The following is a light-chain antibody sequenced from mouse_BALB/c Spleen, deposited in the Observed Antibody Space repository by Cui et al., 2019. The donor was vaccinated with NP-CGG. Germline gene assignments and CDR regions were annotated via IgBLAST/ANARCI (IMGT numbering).Light chain of an antibody. CDR1: TGSVTTTNY. Sequence: QAVVTQESELTTSPGETVTLTCRSRTGSVTTTNYANWVQEKPGHLFTGLIGGTNNRPPGVPARFSGSLIGDKTALTITGAQTEDEAIYFCALWYSNHWVFGGGTTLTVL. CDR3: ALWYSNHWV. J-gene: IGLJ1*01. V-gene: IGLV1*01. CDR2: GTN.